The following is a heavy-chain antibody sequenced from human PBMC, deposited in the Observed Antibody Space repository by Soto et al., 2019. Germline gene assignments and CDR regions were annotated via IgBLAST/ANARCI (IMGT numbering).Heavy chain of an antibody. V-gene: IGHV3-23*01. CDR1: GFTFSSYA. CDR2: ISTGGGST. D-gene: IGHD5-18*01. Sequence: GGSLRLSCAASGFTFSSYAMNWVRQAPGKGLEWVSVISTGGGSTFYADSVRGRFTVSRDNSKNTLYLQMNSLRAEDTAVYYCVKGISVQLWSNYDSWGQGTLVTVSS. CDR3: VKGISVQLWSNYDS. J-gene: IGHJ4*02.